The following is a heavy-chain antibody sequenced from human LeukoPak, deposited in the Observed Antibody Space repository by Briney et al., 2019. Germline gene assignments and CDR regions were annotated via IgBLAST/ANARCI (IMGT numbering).Heavy chain of an antibody. J-gene: IGHJ6*03. Sequence: GASVKVSCKASGYTFTGYYMHWVRLAPGQGLEWMGWINPNSGGTNYAQKFQGRVTMTRDTSISTAYMELSSLRSDDTAVYYCARGSSIHVLLYHYYYMDVWGKGTTVAVSS. CDR1: GYTFTGYY. V-gene: IGHV1-2*02. D-gene: IGHD2-2*01. CDR3: ARGSSIHVLLYHYYYMDV. CDR2: INPNSGGT.